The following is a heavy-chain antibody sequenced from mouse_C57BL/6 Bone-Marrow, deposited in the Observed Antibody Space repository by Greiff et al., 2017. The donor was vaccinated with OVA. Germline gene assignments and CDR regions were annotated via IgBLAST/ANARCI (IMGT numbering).Heavy chain of an antibody. D-gene: IGHD2-1*01. CDR3: TTRGNYGDY. V-gene: IGHV14-4*01. CDR1: GFNIKDDY. CDR2: IDPENGDT. Sequence: EVKLHQSGVELVRPGASVKLSCTASGFNIKDDYMHWVKQRPEQGLEWIGWIDPENGDTEYASKFQGKATITADTSSNTAYLQLSSLTSEDTAVYYCTTRGNYGDYWGQGTTLTVSS. J-gene: IGHJ2*01.